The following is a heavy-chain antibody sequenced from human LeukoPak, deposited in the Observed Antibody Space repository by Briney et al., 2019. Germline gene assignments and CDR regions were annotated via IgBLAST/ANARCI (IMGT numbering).Heavy chain of an antibody. CDR2: ISHDGTNK. Sequence: GGSLRLSCAASGFTFSNSAIPWVRQSPAKGLEWLAFISHDGTNKYYSDSVEGRFTVSRHNSLNTAHLQMNSLRPEDTAIYYCASEDMDTGDFWGQGTLVTVSS. J-gene: IGHJ4*02. CDR3: ASEDMDTGDF. V-gene: IGHV3-30*14. CDR1: GFTFSNSA. D-gene: IGHD2-15*01.